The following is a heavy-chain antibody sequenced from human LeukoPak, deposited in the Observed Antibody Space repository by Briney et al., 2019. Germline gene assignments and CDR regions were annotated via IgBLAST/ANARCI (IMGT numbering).Heavy chain of an antibody. J-gene: IGHJ6*03. CDR3: AKDNGYYYYYMDV. CDR2: ISWSSDRI. V-gene: IGHV3-9*01. Sequence: SGGSLRLSCAASGFIFYDYAMHWVRQAPGKGLEWVSGISWSSDRIGYADSVKGRFTISRDNAKKSLYLQMNSLRTEDTALYYCAKDNGYYYYYMDVWGKGTTVTVSS. CDR1: GFIFYDYA.